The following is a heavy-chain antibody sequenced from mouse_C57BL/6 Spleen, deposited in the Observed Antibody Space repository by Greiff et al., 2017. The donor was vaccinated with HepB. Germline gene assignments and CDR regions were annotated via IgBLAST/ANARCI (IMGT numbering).Heavy chain of an antibody. CDR1: GYAFSSSW. V-gene: IGHV1-82*01. CDR3: AIEGNWYFDV. J-gene: IGHJ1*03. CDR2: IYPGDGDT. Sequence: LQESGPELVKPGASVKISCKASGYAFSSSWMNWVKQRPGKGLEWIGRIYPGDGDTNYNGKFKGKATLTADKSSSTAYMQLSSLTSEDSAVYFCAIEGNWYFDVWGTGTTVTVSS.